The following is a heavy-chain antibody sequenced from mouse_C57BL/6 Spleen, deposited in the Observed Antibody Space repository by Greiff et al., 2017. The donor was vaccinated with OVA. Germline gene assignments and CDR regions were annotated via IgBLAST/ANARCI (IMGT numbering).Heavy chain of an antibody. CDR2: ISDGGSYT. Sequence: EVKLQESGGGLVKPGGSLKLSCAASGFTFSSYAMSWVRQTPEKRLEWVATISDGGSYTYYPDNVKGRFTISRDNAKNNLYLQMSHLKSEDTAMYYCARESDQATRFAYWGQGTLVTVSA. J-gene: IGHJ3*01. CDR3: ARESDQATRFAY. V-gene: IGHV5-4*01. D-gene: IGHD3-2*02. CDR1: GFTFSSYA.